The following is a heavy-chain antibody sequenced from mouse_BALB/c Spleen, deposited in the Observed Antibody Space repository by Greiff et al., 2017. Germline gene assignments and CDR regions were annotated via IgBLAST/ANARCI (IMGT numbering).Heavy chain of an antibody. CDR1: GFSLTSYG. CDR3: AKNEGACYAMDY. V-gene: IGHV2-5*01. CDR2: IWRGGST. Sequence: QVQLKESGPGLVAPSQSLSITCTVSGFSLTSYGVHWVRQPPGKGLEWLGVIWRGGSTDYNAAFMSRLSITKDNSKSQVFFKMNSLQADDTAIYYCAKNEGACYAMDYWGQGTSVTVSS. J-gene: IGHJ4*01.